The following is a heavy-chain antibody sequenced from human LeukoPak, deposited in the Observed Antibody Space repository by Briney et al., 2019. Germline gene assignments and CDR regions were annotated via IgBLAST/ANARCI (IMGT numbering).Heavy chain of an antibody. CDR2: INSDGSST. Sequence: GGSLRLSCAASGFTFSSYWMHWVRQAPGKGLVWVSRINSDGSSTSYADSVKGRFTISRDNAKNTLYLQMNRLRAEDTAVYYCARDAATNEYYDFWSGYYPSYYYYGMDVWGQGTTVTVSS. CDR1: GFTFSSYW. D-gene: IGHD3-3*01. J-gene: IGHJ6*02. CDR3: ARDAATNEYYDFWSGYYPSYYYYGMDV. V-gene: IGHV3-74*01.